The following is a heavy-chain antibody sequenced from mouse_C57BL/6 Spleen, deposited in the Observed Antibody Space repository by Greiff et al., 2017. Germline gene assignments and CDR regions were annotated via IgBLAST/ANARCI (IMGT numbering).Heavy chain of an antibody. D-gene: IGHD2-3*01. Sequence: VQLQQSGPELVKPGASVKISCKASGYSFTDYNMNWVKQSTGKSLEWIGVISPNYGTTSYNQTFKGKATLTVDQSSSTAYMQLNRLTSEDSAVYYCAGGGLLPFAYWGQGTLVTVSA. CDR2: ISPNYGTT. CDR3: AGGGLLPFAY. V-gene: IGHV1-39*01. J-gene: IGHJ3*01. CDR1: GYSFTDYN.